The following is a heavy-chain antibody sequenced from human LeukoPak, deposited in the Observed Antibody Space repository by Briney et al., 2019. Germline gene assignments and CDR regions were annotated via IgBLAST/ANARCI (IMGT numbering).Heavy chain of an antibody. Sequence: SVKVSCKASGGTFSSYAISWVRQAPGQGLEWMGRIIPILGTANYAQKFQGRVTITADKSTSTAYMELSSLRSEDTAVYYCARGVDGYNHFDYWGQGTLVTVSS. CDR2: IIPILGTA. CDR3: ARGVDGYNHFDY. D-gene: IGHD5-24*01. CDR1: GGTFSSYA. V-gene: IGHV1-69*04. J-gene: IGHJ4*02.